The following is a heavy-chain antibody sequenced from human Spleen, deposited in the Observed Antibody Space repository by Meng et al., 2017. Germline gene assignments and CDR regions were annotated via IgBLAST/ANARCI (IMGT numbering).Heavy chain of an antibody. V-gene: IGHV4-34*01. CDR3: ARVGITTVTTAGWFDP. J-gene: IGHJ5*02. Sequence: QVHLQQGGAGLLKPSETLSLTCPVYGGSLSGYYWRWIRQPPGKGLEWIGEINHSGSTTYNPSLKSRVTISIDTSKSQLSLKLSSVTAADKAVCSCARVGITTVTTAGWFDPWGQGTLVTVSS. CDR2: INHSGST. CDR1: GGSLSGYY. D-gene: IGHD4-17*01.